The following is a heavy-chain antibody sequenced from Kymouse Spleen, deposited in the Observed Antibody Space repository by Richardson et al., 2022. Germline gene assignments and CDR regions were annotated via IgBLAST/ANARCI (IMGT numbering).Heavy chain of an antibody. V-gene: IGHV4-34*01. D-gene: IGHD4-11,IGHD4-11*01. J-gene: IGHJ2*01. Sequence: QVQLQQWGAGLLKPSETLSLTCAVYGGSFSGYYWSWIRQPPGKGLEWIGEINHSGSTNYNPSLKSRVTISVDTSKNQFSLKLSSVTAADTAVYYCARYDYSNYGWYFDLWGRGTLVTVSS. CDR2: INHSGST. CDR1: GGSFSGYY. CDR3: ARYDYSNYGWYFDL.